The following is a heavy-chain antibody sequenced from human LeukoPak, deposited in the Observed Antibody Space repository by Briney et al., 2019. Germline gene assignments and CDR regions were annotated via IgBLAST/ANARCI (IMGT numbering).Heavy chain of an antibody. Sequence: GGSLRLSCAASGFTFSSYSMNWVRQAPGKGLEWVSSISSSSSYIYYADSVKGRFTISRDNAKNSLYLQMNSLRAEDTAVYYCGRSQRYSGYDFDYWGQGTLVTVSS. CDR2: ISSSSSYI. CDR1: GFTFSSYS. J-gene: IGHJ4*02. V-gene: IGHV3-21*01. CDR3: GRSQRYSGYDFDY. D-gene: IGHD5-12*01.